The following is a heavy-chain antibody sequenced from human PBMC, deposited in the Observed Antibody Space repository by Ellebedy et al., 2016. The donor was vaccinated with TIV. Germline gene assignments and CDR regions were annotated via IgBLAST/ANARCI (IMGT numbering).Heavy chain of an antibody. J-gene: IGHJ3*01. CDR1: GDSISSSSYY. CDR2: IYYSGDT. V-gene: IGHV4-39*01. D-gene: IGHD2-21*02. CDR3: ARSHYAFCGGDCDLDHAFDV. Sequence: MPSETLSLTCSVSGDSISSSSYYRGWIRQPPGKGLEWIGSIYYSGDTYYNPSLKSRLTVSIDTSKNQFSLQLNSLTPEDTAVYYCARSHYAFCGGDCDLDHAFDVWGQGTMVIVSS.